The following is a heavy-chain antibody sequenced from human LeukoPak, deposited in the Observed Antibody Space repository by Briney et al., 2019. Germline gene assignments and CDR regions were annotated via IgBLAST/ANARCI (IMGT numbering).Heavy chain of an antibody. D-gene: IGHD3-3*01. CDR3: ARGYYDFWSGYYPYFDY. CDR1: GYTFTSYG. CDR2: ISAYNGNT. J-gene: IGHJ4*02. V-gene: IGHV1-18*01. Sequence: ASVKVSRKASGYTFTSYGISWVRQAPGQGLEWMGWISAYNGNTNYAQKLQGRVTMTTDTSTSTAYMELRSLRSDDTAVYYCARGYYDFWSGYYPYFDYWGQGTLVTVSS.